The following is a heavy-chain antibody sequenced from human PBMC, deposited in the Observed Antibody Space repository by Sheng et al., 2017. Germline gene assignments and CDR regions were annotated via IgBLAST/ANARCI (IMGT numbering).Heavy chain of an antibody. V-gene: IGHV4-34*01. CDR2: INHSGST. CDR3: ASGRGSGSYYRGHKAETRHYFDY. D-gene: IGHD3-10*01. Sequence: QVQLQQWGAGLLKPSETLSLTCAVYGGSFSGYYWSWIRQPPGKGLEWIGEINHSGSTNYNPSLKSRVTISVDTSKNQFSLKLSSVTAADTAVYYCASGRGSGSYYRGHKAETRHYFDYWGQGTLVTVSS. CDR1: GGSFSGYY. J-gene: IGHJ4*02.